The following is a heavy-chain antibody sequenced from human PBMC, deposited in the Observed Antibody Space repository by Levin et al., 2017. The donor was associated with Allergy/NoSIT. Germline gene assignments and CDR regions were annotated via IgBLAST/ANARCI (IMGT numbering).Heavy chain of an antibody. CDR3: TRGYGSGTYVDWFDP. J-gene: IGHJ5*02. CDR2: ISLGGST. V-gene: IGHV4-34*01. Sequence: SQTLSLTCGVSGGSLSGNYWSWIRQSPGKGLEWIGKISLGGSTNYNPSLKSRVTISADTSKNQFSLQLTSVTAADTAVYYCTRGYGSGTYVDWFDPWGQGTLVTVSS. CDR1: GGSLSGNY. D-gene: IGHD3-10*01.